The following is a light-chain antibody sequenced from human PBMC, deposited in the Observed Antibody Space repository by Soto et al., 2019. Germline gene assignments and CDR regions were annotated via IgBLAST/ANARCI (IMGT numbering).Light chain of an antibody. Sequence: EIVLTQSPATLSLSPGERATLSCRASQSISNYLVWFQQKPGQAPRLLIYDASNRATGIPARFSGSGSGTDFTLTISSLDPEDFAVYYCQQRSNWPPEITFGQGTRLEIK. CDR1: QSISNY. CDR2: DAS. J-gene: IGKJ5*01. V-gene: IGKV3-11*01. CDR3: QQRSNWPPEIT.